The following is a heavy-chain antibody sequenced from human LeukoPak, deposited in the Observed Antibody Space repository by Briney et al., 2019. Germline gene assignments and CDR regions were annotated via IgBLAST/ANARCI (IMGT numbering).Heavy chain of an antibody. D-gene: IGHD1-7*01. V-gene: IGHV3-9*01. J-gene: IGHJ4*02. CDR1: GFTFDDYA. CDR3: AREVTTYNYNYGFDY. Sequence: GGSLRLSCAASGFTFDDYAMHWVRQAPGKGLEWVSGISWDSGSVDSADSVKGRFTISRDNARNSLYLQMNSLRAEDTAVYYCAREVTTYNYNYGFDYWGQGTLVTVSS. CDR2: ISWDSGSV.